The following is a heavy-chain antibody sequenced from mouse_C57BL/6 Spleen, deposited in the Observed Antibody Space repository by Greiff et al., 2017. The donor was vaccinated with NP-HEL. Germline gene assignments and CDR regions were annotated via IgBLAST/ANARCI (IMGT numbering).Heavy chain of an antibody. D-gene: IGHD1-1*01. Sequence: VQLQQPGAELVRPGSSVKLSCKASGYTFTSYWMHWVKQRPIQGLEWIGNIDPSDSETHYNQKFKDKATLTVDKSSSTAYMQLSSLTSEDSAVYYCARERNYYGSSFPMDYWGQGTSVTVSS. CDR3: ARERNYYGSSFPMDY. CDR1: GYTFTSYW. CDR2: IDPSDSET. V-gene: IGHV1-52*01. J-gene: IGHJ4*01.